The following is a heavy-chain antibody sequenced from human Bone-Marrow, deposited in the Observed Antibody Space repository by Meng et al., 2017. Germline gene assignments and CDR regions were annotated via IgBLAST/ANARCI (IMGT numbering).Heavy chain of an antibody. Sequence: SETLSLTCAVYGGSFSGYYWSWIRQPPGKGLEWIGEINHSGSTNYNPSLKSRVTISVDTSKNQFSLKLSSVTAADTAVYYCARNDFWSGYYSGDVWGQGTTVTGSS. CDR2: INHSGST. V-gene: IGHV4-34*01. CDR3: ARNDFWSGYYSGDV. CDR1: GGSFSGYY. J-gene: IGHJ6*02. D-gene: IGHD3-3*01.